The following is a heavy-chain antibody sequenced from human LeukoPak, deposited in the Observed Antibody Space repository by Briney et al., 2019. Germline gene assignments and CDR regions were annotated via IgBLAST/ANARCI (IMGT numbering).Heavy chain of an antibody. V-gene: IGHV3-53*01. CDR1: GFTVSDNY. Sequence: GGSLRLSCAVAGFTVSDNYMIWVRQAPGRGLEWVAVTHSGHNTYYADSVKGRFTTSRNFSKNTLSLQMNSLRAEHTAIYYCVGYCSHHTCYSLNWGQGTLVTVSS. J-gene: IGHJ4*02. D-gene: IGHD2-15*01. CDR2: THSGHNT. CDR3: VGYCSHHTCYSLN.